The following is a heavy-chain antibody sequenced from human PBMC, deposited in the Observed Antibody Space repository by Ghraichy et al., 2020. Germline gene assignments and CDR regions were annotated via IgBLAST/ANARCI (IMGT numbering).Heavy chain of an antibody. V-gene: IGHV3-30*04. J-gene: IGHJ4*02. CDR2: ISYDGSNQ. Sequence: GESLNISCAASGFTFSSYAMHWVRQAPGKGLEWVAIISYDGSNQYYADSVKGRFTISRDNSKNTLYLQMNSLRAEDTAVYYCARTRGTIYRITIFGVIKDALDYWGQGTLVTVSS. CDR1: GFTFSSYA. D-gene: IGHD3-3*01. CDR3: ARTRGTIYRITIFGVIKDALDY.